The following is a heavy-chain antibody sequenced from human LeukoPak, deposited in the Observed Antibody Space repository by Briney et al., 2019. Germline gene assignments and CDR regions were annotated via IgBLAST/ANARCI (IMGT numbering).Heavy chain of an antibody. CDR1: GGSISSYY. J-gene: IGHJ4*02. CDR2: IYYSGST. V-gene: IGHV4-59*08. Sequence: SETLSLTCTVSGGSISSYYWSWIRQPPGKGLEWIGYIYYSGSTNYNPSLKSRVTISVDTSKNQFSLKLSSVTAADTAVYYCARQSIVVVPAAIPGWGQGTLVTVSS. CDR3: ARQSIVVVPAAIPG. D-gene: IGHD2-2*02.